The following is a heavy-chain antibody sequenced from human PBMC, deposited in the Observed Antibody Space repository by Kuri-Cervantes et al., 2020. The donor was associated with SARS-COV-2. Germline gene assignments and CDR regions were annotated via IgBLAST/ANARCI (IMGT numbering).Heavy chain of an antibody. CDR3: VKSLRFLEWLPLDY. J-gene: IGHJ4*02. Sequence: GESLKISCSASGLTFSHYVMHWVRQAPGKGLEYVSAINNDGYYTYYTDSVKGRFIISRDNSKNTLYLQMSSLRAEDTAVYYCVKSLRFLEWLPLDYWGQGTLVTVS. CDR2: INNDGYYT. CDR1: GLTFSHYV. V-gene: IGHV3-64D*08. D-gene: IGHD3-3*01.